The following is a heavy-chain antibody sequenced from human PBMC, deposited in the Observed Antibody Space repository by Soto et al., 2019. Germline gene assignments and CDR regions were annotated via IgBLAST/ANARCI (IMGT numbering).Heavy chain of an antibody. CDR2: ISGSGGST. Sequence: GGSLRLSCAASGFTFSIFAMSWVRQSPGKGLEWVSTISGSGGSTYYADAVKGRFSISRDNSMGTLYLQMKSLRVEDTAIYYCAKEVSMGSTVDLGYWGQGTLVTVSS. V-gene: IGHV3-23*01. J-gene: IGHJ4*02. CDR1: GFTFSIFA. CDR3: AKEVSMGSTVDLGY. D-gene: IGHD2-8*01.